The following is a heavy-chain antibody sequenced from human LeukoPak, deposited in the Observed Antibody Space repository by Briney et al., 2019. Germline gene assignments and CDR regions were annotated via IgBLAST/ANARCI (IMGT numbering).Heavy chain of an antibody. CDR2: ISGSGSPM. CDR3: ARDRGISAGSDFDY. Sequence: GGSLRLSCAASGFTFSRYSMNWVRQAPGKGLGWVSSISGSGSPMYYADSVKGRFIISRDNAKDSVSLQMNSLRAEDTAVYFCARDRGISAGSDFDYWGQGTLVTVSS. J-gene: IGHJ4*02. D-gene: IGHD6-13*01. CDR1: GFTFSRYS. V-gene: IGHV3-48*04.